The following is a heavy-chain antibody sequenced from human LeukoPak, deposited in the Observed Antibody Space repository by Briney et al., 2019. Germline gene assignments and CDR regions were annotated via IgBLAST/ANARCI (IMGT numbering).Heavy chain of an antibody. V-gene: IGHV3-66*01. Sequence: QTGGSLRLSCAASGFMVGHKYMSWVRQAPGKGLEWLSIIYAGGNTYSADSVKGRFTISRDNSRNTVYLQMNNLRDDDTAVYYCARGQTDLLRNYFDYWGPGTPVTVSS. J-gene: IGHJ4*02. CDR2: IYAGGNT. CDR1: GFMVGHKY. CDR3: ARGQTDLLRNYFDY.